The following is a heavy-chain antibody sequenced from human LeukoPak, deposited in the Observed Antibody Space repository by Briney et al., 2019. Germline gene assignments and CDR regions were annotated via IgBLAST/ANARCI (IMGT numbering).Heavy chain of an antibody. CDR1: GGSISSYY. D-gene: IGHD2-2*01. Sequence: KPSETLSLTCTVSGGSISSYYWGWIRQPPGKGLEWIGSIYYSGSTYYNPSLKSRVTISVDTSKNQFSLKLSSVTAADTAVYYCARPFGGYCSSTSCRNAFDIWGQGTMVTVSS. J-gene: IGHJ3*02. V-gene: IGHV4-39*01. CDR3: ARPFGGYCSSTSCRNAFDI. CDR2: IYYSGST.